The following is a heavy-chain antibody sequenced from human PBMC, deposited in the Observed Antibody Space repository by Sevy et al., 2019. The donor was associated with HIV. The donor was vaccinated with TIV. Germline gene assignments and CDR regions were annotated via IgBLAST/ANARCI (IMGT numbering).Heavy chain of an antibody. Sequence: ASVKVSCKVSGYTLTELSMHWVRQAPGKGLEWMGGFDPEDGETIYAQKFQVRVTMTEDTSTDTAYMELSSLRSEDTAVYYCAIERRKIAAAGTHYFDYWGQGTLVTVSS. V-gene: IGHV1-24*01. D-gene: IGHD6-13*01. CDR3: AIERRKIAAAGTHYFDY. CDR2: FDPEDGET. J-gene: IGHJ4*02. CDR1: GYTLTELS.